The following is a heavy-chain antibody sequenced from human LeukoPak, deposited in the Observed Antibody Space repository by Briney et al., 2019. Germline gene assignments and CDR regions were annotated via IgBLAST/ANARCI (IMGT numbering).Heavy chain of an antibody. CDR3: ARGTPDYDFWSGYQNWCDP. CDR2: ISAYNGNT. J-gene: IGHJ5*02. Sequence: ASVKVSCKASGYTFTSYGISWVRQAPGQGLEWMGWISAYNGNTNYAQKLQGRVTMTTDTSTSTAYMDLRSLRSDDTAAYYCARGTPDYDFWSGYQNWCDPWGQGTLVTVSS. CDR1: GYTFTSYG. D-gene: IGHD3-3*01. V-gene: IGHV1-18*01.